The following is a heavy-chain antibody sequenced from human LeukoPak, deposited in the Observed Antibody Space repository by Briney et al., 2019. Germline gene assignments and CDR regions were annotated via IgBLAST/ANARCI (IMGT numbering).Heavy chain of an antibody. CDR2: ISGSGGST. CDR3: AKDYYGSGATPEA. CDR1: GFTFSSYA. Sequence: GGSLRLSCAASGFTFSSYAMTWVRQAPGKGLEWVSTISGSGGSTYYADSVKGRFTISRGNSKNTLYLQMNSLRAEDTAVYFCAKDYYGSGATPEAWGQGTLVTVSS. V-gene: IGHV3-23*01. J-gene: IGHJ5*02. D-gene: IGHD3-10*01.